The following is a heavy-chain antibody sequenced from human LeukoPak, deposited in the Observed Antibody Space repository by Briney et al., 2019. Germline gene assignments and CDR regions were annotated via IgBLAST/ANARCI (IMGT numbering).Heavy chain of an antibody. D-gene: IGHD6-19*01. CDR2: LYHPDST. V-gene: IGHV4-38-2*02. Sequence: PSETLSLTCGVSGYPINNAYYWVWIRQPPGKGLEWIGSLYHPDSTYYNPSLKSRVTMSVDTSRNQFSLKLSSVTAADTAVYYCARDRPGGWYGGVGYFDYWGQGTLVTVSS. J-gene: IGHJ4*02. CDR3: ARDRPGGWYGGVGYFDY. CDR1: GYPINNAYY.